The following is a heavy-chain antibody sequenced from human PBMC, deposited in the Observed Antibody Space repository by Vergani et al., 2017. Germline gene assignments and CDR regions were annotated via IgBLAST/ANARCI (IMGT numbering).Heavy chain of an antibody. D-gene: IGHD3-10*01. CDR2: IYYSGST. Sequence: QVQLQESGPGLVKPSQTLSLTCTVSGGSIISGGYYWSWLRQHPGKGLEWIGYIYYSGSTYYNPSLKSRVTISVDTSKNQFSLKLSSVTAADTAVYYCARDSGSGVEAFDIWGQGTMVTVSS. CDR1: GGSIISGGYY. J-gene: IGHJ3*02. CDR3: ARDSGSGVEAFDI. V-gene: IGHV4-31*03.